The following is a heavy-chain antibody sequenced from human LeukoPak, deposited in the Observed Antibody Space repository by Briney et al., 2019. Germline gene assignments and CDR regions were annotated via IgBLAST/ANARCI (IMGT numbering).Heavy chain of an antibody. J-gene: IGHJ4*02. D-gene: IGHD4-17*01. Sequence: SETLSLTCAVYGGSFSGYYWGWVRQPPGKGLEWIGNIFYSGSTYYSPSLKSRVTISLDTSRNQFSLKLNSVTAADTAVYYCAREGDYGDYEVYWGQGTLVTVSS. CDR1: GGSFSGYY. V-gene: IGHV4-34*12. CDR3: AREGDYGDYEVY. CDR2: IFYSGST.